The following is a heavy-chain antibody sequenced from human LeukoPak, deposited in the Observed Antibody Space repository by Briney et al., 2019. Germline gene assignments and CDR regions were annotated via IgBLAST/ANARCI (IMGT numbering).Heavy chain of an antibody. CDR3: ARDLGGYPFFMDV. CDR2: IDESGRL. J-gene: IGHJ6*03. CDR1: GGSLRGGDHH. V-gene: IGHV4-39*07. Sequence: SETLSLTCILSGGSLRGGDHHGAWVRQPRGRGLEFIGSIDESGRLYYNRRLKCRVSISGATSGKQFSLNLTSVTAADTAVYCCARDLGGYPFFMDVWGRGTTVIVSS. D-gene: IGHD2-15*01.